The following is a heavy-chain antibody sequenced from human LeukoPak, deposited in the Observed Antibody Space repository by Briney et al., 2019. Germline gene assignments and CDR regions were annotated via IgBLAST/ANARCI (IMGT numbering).Heavy chain of an antibody. CDR2: ITGSDGST. CDR3: AKGTGKYCYYGMDV. J-gene: IGHJ6*02. D-gene: IGHD1-14*01. V-gene: IGHV3-23*01. Sequence: GGSLRLSCAASGFTFSSYATSWVRQAPGKGLEWVSAITGSDGSTYYAGSVKGRFTISRDNSKNTLYLQMNSLRAEDTAVYYCAKGTGKYCYYGMDVWGQGTTVTVSS. CDR1: GFTFSSYA.